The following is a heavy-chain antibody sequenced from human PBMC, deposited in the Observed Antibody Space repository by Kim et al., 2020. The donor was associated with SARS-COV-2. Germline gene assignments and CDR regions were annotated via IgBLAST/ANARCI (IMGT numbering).Heavy chain of an antibody. V-gene: IGHV4-39*07. CDR2: IYYSGST. CDR3: ARDPGKYSYGLGY. J-gene: IGHJ4*02. Sequence: SETLSLTCTVSGGSISSSSYYWGWIRQPPGKGLEWIGSIYYSGSTYYNPSLKSRVTISVDTSKNQFSLKLTSVTAADTAVYYSARDPGKYSYGLGYWGQGTLVTVSS. D-gene: IGHD5-18*01. CDR1: GGSISSSSYY.